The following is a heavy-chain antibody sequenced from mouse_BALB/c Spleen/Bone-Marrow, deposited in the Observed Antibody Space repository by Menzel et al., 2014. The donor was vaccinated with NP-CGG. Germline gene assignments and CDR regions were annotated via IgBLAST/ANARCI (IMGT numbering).Heavy chain of an antibody. V-gene: IGHV1S81*02. CDR3: TRSYYGNYFDV. D-gene: IGHD2-1*01. CDR1: GYTFTSYY. CDR2: INPSNGGT. J-gene: IGHJ1*01. Sequence: QVQLQQSGAELVKPGASVKLSCKASGYTFTSYYMYWVKQRPGQGLEWIGEINPSNGGTNFNEKFKNKATLTVDKSSSTAYMQLSSPTSEDSAVYYCTRSYYGNYFDVWGAGTTVTVSS.